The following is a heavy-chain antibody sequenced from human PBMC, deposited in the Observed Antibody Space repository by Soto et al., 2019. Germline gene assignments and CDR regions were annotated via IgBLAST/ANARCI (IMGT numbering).Heavy chain of an antibody. V-gene: IGHV1-18*01. CDR2: ISVYHGNT. J-gene: IGHJ3*02. Sequence: QVQLVQSGAEVKNPGASVKVSCKASGYMFTSYGISWVRQAPGQGLEWMGWISVYHGNTNFAQKFQGRVTMTTDAYTSTVYMEMMSLRSDDTAVYYCARGAGGSVVVPAAIGAFNIWCQGTMVTVSS. D-gene: IGHD2-2*02. CDR1: GYMFTSYG. CDR3: ARGAGGSVVVPAAIGAFNI.